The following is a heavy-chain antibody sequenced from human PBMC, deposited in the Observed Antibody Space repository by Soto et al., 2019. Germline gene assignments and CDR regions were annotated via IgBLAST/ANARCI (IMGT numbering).Heavy chain of an antibody. Sequence: ASVKVSCKASGYTFTSYAMHWVRQAPGQRLEWMGWMNAGNGNTKYSQKFQGRVTITRNTSISTAYMELSSLRSEDTAVYYCARARAVAAPGWFDPWGQGTLVTVSS. CDR1: GYTFTSYA. V-gene: IGHV1-3*01. CDR2: MNAGNGNT. J-gene: IGHJ5*02. CDR3: ARARAVAAPGWFDP. D-gene: IGHD6-19*01.